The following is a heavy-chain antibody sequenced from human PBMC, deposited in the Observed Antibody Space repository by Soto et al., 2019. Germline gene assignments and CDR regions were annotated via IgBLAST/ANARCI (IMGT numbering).Heavy chain of an antibody. V-gene: IGHV3-21*01. CDR2: ISSSSSYI. CDR3: ARLIEWSSWYFVDY. Sequence: GGSLRLSCAASGFTFSSYSMNWVRQAPGKGLEWVSSISSSSSYIYYADSVKGRFTISRDNAKNSLYLQMNSLRAEDTAVYYCARLIEWSSWYFVDYWGQGTLVTVSS. D-gene: IGHD6-13*01. J-gene: IGHJ4*02. CDR1: GFTFSSYS.